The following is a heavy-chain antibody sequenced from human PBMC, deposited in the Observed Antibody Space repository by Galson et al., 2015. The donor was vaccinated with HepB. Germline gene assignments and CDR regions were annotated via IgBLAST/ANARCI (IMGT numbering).Heavy chain of an antibody. CDR1: GFTFSSYG. Sequence: SLRLSCAASGFTFSSYGMHWVRQAPGKGLEWVAVMWYDGSNKYYADSVKGRFTISRDNSKNTLYLQMNSLRAEDTAVYYCAREKGIAVAGTRRPYYYYGMDVWGQGTTVTVSS. CDR3: AREKGIAVAGTRRPYYYYGMDV. J-gene: IGHJ6*02. D-gene: IGHD6-19*01. V-gene: IGHV3-33*08. CDR2: MWYDGSNK.